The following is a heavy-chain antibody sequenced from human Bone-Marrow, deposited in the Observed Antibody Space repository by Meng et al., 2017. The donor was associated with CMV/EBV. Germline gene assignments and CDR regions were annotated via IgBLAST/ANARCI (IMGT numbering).Heavy chain of an antibody. CDR1: GFTFSSYD. CDR2: IGTAGDT. CDR3: ARGDNYYDRSKGSFYP. Sequence: GGSLRLSCAASGFTFSSYDMHWVRQATGKGLEWVSGIGTAGDTYYPGSVKGRFTISRENAKNSLYLQMNSLRAGDTAVYYCARGDNYYDRSKGSFYPWGQGTLVTVSS. V-gene: IGHV3-13*01. D-gene: IGHD3-22*01. J-gene: IGHJ5*02.